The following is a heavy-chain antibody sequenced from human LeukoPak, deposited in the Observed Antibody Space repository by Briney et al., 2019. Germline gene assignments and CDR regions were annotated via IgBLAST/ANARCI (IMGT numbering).Heavy chain of an antibody. CDR1: GFTFDDYA. J-gene: IGHJ3*02. CDR2: ISWNSGSI. CDR3: AKGGGYYDSSGYYGHDAFDI. Sequence: GGSLRLSCAASGFTFDDYAMHWVRQAPGEGLEWVSGISWNSGSIGYADSVKGRFTISRDNAKNSLYLQMNSLRAEDMALYYCAKGGGYYDSSGYYGHDAFDIWGQGTMVTVSS. D-gene: IGHD3-22*01. V-gene: IGHV3-9*03.